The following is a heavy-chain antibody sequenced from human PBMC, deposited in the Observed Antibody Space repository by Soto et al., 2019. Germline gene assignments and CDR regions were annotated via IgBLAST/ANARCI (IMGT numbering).Heavy chain of an antibody. CDR3: ARGGVYCTIGVCQQGWYYGMDV. J-gene: IGHJ6*02. V-gene: IGHV1-69*01. CDR2: IIPIFGTA. CDR1: GGTFSSYA. Sequence: QVQLVQSGAEVKKPGSSVKVSCKASGGTFSSYAISWVRQAPGQGLEWMGGIIPIFGTANYAQKFQGRVTITADEATSTADMELSSLRSEDSAVYYCARGGVYCTIGVCQQGWYYGMDVWGQGTTVTVSS. D-gene: IGHD2-8*01.